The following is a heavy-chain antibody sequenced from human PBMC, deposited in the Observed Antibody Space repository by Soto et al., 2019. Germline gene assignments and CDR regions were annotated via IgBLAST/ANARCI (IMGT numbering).Heavy chain of an antibody. CDR3: ARSYPNTIFGVVPSRGLDV. J-gene: IGHJ6*02. CDR2: IYYTGST. V-gene: IGHV4-59*01. CDR1: GGSISSNY. Sequence: LSLTCIVSGGSISSNYWSWIRQPPGKGLEWIGYIYYTGSTNFNPSLKNRVIISVDTSKNQFSLKLSSVTAADTAVYYCARSYPNTIFGVVPSRGLDVWGQGTTVTVSS. D-gene: IGHD3-3*01.